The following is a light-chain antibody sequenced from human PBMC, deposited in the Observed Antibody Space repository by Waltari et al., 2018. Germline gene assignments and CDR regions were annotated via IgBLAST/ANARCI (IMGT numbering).Light chain of an antibody. Sequence: EIVLTQSPGTLSLSPGETATLSWRASQSFTRYLAWYQHKTGQAPRLLIYDASTRAAGIADRFSGSGFGTDFTLTISRLEPEDSAVYYCQHYVRLPVTFGQGTKVEI. CDR2: DAS. J-gene: IGKJ1*01. V-gene: IGKV3-20*01. CDR3: QHYVRLPVT. CDR1: QSFTRY.